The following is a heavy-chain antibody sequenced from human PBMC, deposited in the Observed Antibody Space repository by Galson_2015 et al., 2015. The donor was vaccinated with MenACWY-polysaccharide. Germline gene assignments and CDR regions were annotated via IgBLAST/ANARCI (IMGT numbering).Heavy chain of an antibody. CDR1: GFTFSSYW. J-gene: IGHJ5*02. D-gene: IGHD2-15*01. CDR2: TNGDGSAT. V-gene: IGHV3-74*01. Sequence: SLRLSCAASGFTFSSYWMHWVRQAPGNGLVWVSRTNGDGSATGNTDSVIGRFTISRDMDKNPLDLHMDSLRAEDTAMYYCARAGGKYCSGGDCDFNWFDPWGQGTLVTVSS. CDR3: ARAGGKYCSGGDCDFNWFDP.